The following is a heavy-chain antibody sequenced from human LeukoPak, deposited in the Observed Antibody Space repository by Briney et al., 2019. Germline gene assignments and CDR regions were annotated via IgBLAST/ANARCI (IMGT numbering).Heavy chain of an antibody. J-gene: IGHJ4*02. CDR2: IYPGDSET. Sequence: GESLKISCKGSGYTFTNYWIGWVRQIPGKVLEWMGIIYPGDSETRYSPSLQGQVTMSADKSISTAYLQWTSLKASDAAIYCCARGDSSTWYEYWGEGTLVTVSS. CDR1: GYTFTNYW. CDR3: ARGDSSTWYEY. V-gene: IGHV5-51*01. D-gene: IGHD6-13*01.